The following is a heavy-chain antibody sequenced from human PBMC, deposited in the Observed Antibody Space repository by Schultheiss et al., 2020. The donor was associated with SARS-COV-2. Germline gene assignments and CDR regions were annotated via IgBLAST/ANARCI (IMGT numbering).Heavy chain of an antibody. CDR1: GFTFSSYA. D-gene: IGHD1-1*01. J-gene: IGHJ6*02. V-gene: IGHV3-30*04. Sequence: GGSLRLSCAASGFTFSSYAMHWVRQAPGKGLEWVAGISYDGRNECYTDSVKGRFTISRDNAKNTLYLQMNSLRAEDTAVYYCARDRYLYGMDVWGQGTTVTVSS. CDR2: ISYDGRNE. CDR3: ARDRYLYGMDV.